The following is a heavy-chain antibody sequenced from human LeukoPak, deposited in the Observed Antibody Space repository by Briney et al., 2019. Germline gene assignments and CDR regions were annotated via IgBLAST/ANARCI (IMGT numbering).Heavy chain of an antibody. D-gene: IGHD6-6*01. CDR2: IYYSGST. V-gene: IGHV4-39*01. CDR3: ESAGYSSSSFDY. CDR1: GGSISSSSYY. Sequence: SETLSLTCTVSGGSISSSSYYWGWIRQPPGKGLEWNECIYYSGSTYYNPSRKSRVTISVDTSKNQFSLKLSSVTAADTAVYYCESAGYSSSSFDYWGQGTLVTVSS. J-gene: IGHJ4*02.